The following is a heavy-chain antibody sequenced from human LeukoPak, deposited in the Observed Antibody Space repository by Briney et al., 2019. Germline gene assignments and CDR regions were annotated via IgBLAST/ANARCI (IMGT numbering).Heavy chain of an antibody. V-gene: IGHV3-23*01. CDR1: GFTFSTFA. CDR2: INGNSHYT. Sequence: PGGSLRLSCAASGFTFSTFAMSWVRQAPGKGLEWGSAINGNSHYTYHADSVTGRFTISRDNSKNTLYLQMHSLRTEDTAVYYCAKQRATGAVTDTRYFDYWGQGSLVTVSS. D-gene: IGHD4-11*01. J-gene: IGHJ4*02. CDR3: AKQRATGAVTDTRYFDY.